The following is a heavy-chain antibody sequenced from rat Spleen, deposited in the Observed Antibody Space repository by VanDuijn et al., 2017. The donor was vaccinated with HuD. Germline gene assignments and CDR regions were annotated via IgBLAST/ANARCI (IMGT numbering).Heavy chain of an antibody. CDR2: ISYGDSSGHSST. CDR3: TTDPTRVSPVL. Sequence: EVQLVESGGGLVQPGRSLKLSCAASGFTFSDYGMAWVRQAPTKGLEWVATISYGDSSGHSSTYYRDSVKGRFTISRANAKTTLNLQMDSLRSEDTATYYCTTDPTRVSPVLWGQGVMVTVSS. J-gene: IGHJ2*01. CDR1: GFTFSDYG. D-gene: IGHD1-4*01. V-gene: IGHV5-29*01.